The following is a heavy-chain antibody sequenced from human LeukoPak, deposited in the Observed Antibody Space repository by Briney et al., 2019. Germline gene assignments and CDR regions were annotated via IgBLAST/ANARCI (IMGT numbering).Heavy chain of an antibody. V-gene: IGHV3-48*04. CDR1: GFTFNKYS. J-gene: IGHJ3*02. CDR3: ARVFNYYDRAFDI. D-gene: IGHD3-22*01. Sequence: GGSLRLSCVASGFTFNKYSMNWVRRAPGKGLQWLSYISGSSRTIYYADSVKGRFTISRDNAKNSLYLQMNSLRAEDTAVYYCARVFNYYDRAFDIWGQGTMVTVSS. CDR2: ISGSSRTI.